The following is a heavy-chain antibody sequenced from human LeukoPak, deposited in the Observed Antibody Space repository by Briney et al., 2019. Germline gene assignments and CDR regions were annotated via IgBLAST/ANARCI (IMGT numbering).Heavy chain of an antibody. V-gene: IGHV4-34*01. CDR2: INHSGST. CDR1: GGSISSYY. J-gene: IGHJ4*02. Sequence: SETLSLTCTVSGGSISSYYWSWIRQPPGKGLEWIGEINHSGSTNYNPSLKSRVTISVDTSKNQFSLKLSSVTAADTAVYYCARRVGATGDFDYWGQGTLVTVSS. D-gene: IGHD1-26*01. CDR3: ARRVGATGDFDY.